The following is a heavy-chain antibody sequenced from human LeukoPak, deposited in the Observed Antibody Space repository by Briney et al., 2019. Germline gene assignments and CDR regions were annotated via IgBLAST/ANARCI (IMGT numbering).Heavy chain of an antibody. V-gene: IGHV3-23*01. CDR1: GFTFSTYA. Sequence: PGGSLRLSCAASGFTFSTYAMSWVRQAPGKGLELVSTISGSGSNTYYADSVKGRFTISRDNSNSTLYLQMSSLTAEDTAIYYCATHRSNGPAAMNYWGQGTLVTVSS. CDR3: ATHRSNGPAAMNY. J-gene: IGHJ4*02. D-gene: IGHD2-2*01. CDR2: ISGSGSNT.